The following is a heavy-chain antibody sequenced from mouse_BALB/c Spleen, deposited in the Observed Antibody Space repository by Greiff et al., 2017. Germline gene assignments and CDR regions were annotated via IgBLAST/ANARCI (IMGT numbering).Heavy chain of an antibody. Sequence: EVMLVESGGGLVKPGGSLKLSCAASGFTFSDYYMYWVRQTPEKRLEWVATISDGGSYTYYPDSVKGRFTISRDNAKNNLYLQMSSLKSEDTAMYYCARDRRRFYAMDYWGQGTSVTVSS. V-gene: IGHV5-4*02. CDR3: ARDRRRFYAMDY. CDR1: GFTFSDYY. J-gene: IGHJ4*01. CDR2: ISDGGSYT.